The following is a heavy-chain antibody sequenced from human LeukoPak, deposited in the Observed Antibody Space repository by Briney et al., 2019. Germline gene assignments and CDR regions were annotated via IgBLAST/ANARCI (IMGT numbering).Heavy chain of an antibody. CDR3: ARGGITGTTDNWFDP. J-gene: IGHJ5*02. Sequence: SETLSLTCTVSGGSISSGSYYWSWIRQPAGKGLEWIGYIYYSGSTNYNPSLKSRVTISVDTSKNQFSLKLSSVTAADTAVYYCARGGITGTTDNWFDPWGQGTLVTVSS. CDR2: IYYSGST. V-gene: IGHV4-61*10. CDR1: GGSISSGSYY. D-gene: IGHD1-7*01.